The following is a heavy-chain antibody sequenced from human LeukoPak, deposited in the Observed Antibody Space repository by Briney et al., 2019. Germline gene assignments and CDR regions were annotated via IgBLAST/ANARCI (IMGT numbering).Heavy chain of an antibody. D-gene: IGHD2-2*01. Sequence: GGSLRLSCAASGFTYSSYGMHWVRQAPGKGREWVAVIWYDGSNKYYEDYVKGRLTISRDNSKNTLYLQMNRLSAEDTDVYSCARDPYREAVPPHPPDHRRQGTIVTLSS. CDR1: GFTYSSYG. CDR2: IWYDGSNK. V-gene: IGHV3-33*01. J-gene: IGHJ4*02. CDR3: ARDPYREAVPPHPPDH.